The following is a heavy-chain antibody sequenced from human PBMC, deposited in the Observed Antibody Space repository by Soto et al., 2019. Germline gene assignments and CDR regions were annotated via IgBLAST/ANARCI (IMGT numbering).Heavy chain of an antibody. V-gene: IGHV4-34*01. D-gene: IGHD2-21*02. CDR2: INHSGST. CDR3: ARLSPYCGRDCPP. Sequence: SETLSLTCAVYGGSFSGYYWSWIRQPPGKGLEWIGEINHSGSTNYNPSLKSRVTISVDTSKNQFSLKLSSVTAADTAVYYCARLSPYCGRDCPPWGQGTLVTVSS. J-gene: IGHJ5*02. CDR1: GGSFSGYY.